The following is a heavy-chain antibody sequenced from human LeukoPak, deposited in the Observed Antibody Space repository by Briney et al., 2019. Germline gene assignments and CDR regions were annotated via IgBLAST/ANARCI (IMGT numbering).Heavy chain of an antibody. D-gene: IGHD2-2*01. CDR1: GYTFTSYY. V-gene: IGHV1-46*01. Sequence: ASVKVSCKASGYTFTSYYMHWVRQAPGQGLEWMGIINPSGGSTSYAQKFQGRVTMTRDTSTSTVYMELSSLRPEDTAVYYCARDLAEVGYCSSTSCYAFDYWGQGTLVTVSS. J-gene: IGHJ4*02. CDR3: ARDLAEVGYCSSTSCYAFDY. CDR2: INPSGGST.